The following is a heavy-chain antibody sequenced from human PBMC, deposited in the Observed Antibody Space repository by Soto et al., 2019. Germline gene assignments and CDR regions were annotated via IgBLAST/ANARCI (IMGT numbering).Heavy chain of an antibody. CDR1: GFSFNRNW. Sequence: EVQLVESGGGLVQPGGSLRLSCAASGFSFNRNWMSWVRQAPGQGLQWVASIKRDGSEKYYVDSVKGRFTISRENVKNSLSLQMNSLRAEDTAVYYCARDPYYYDSHYYYGMDVWGQGTTVTVSS. J-gene: IGHJ6*02. D-gene: IGHD3-22*01. CDR2: IKRDGSEK. V-gene: IGHV3-7*01. CDR3: ARDPYYYDSHYYYGMDV.